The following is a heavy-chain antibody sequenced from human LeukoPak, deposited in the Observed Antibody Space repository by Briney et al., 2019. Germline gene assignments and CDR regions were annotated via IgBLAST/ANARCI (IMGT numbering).Heavy chain of an antibody. CDR2: FSISAGST. CDR1: GFAFSSYA. D-gene: IGHD6-13*01. V-gene: IGHV3-23*01. J-gene: IGHJ4*02. Sequence: GGSLRLSCAASGFAFSSYAMSWVRQAPGKGLEWVSTFSISAGSTFYADSVKGRFTVSRDNSKNTLYLQMNSLRAGDTAVYYCAKAIYGTGWSKNDYWGQGTLVTVSS. CDR3: AKAIYGTGWSKNDY.